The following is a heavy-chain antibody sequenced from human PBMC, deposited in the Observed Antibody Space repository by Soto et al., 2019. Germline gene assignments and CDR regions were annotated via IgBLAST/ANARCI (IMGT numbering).Heavy chain of an antibody. CDR1: GFTFSSYW. V-gene: IGHV3-7*01. CDR2: IKEDGSEK. D-gene: IGHD3-22*01. Sequence: GGSLRLSCAASGFTFSSYWMSWVRQAPGKGLEWVANIKEDGSEKYYVDSVKGRFTISRDNAKNSLYLQMNSLRAGDTAVYYCARDLLVGSVYYYGMDVWGQGTMVTVSS. CDR3: ARDLLVGSVYYYGMDV. J-gene: IGHJ6*02.